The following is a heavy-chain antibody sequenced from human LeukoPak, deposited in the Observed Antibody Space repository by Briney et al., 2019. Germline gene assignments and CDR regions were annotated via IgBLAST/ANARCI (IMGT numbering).Heavy chain of an antibody. CDR1: GGSINSYY. Sequence: SETLSLTCTVSGGSINSYYWSWIRQPPGKGLEWIGYIYYSGSTNYNPSLKSRVTISVDTSKNQFSLKLSSVTAADTAVYYCAGARDGYNSGAEYWGQGTLVTVSS. J-gene: IGHJ4*02. V-gene: IGHV4-59*01. CDR2: IYYSGST. D-gene: IGHD5-24*01. CDR3: AGARDGYNSGAEY.